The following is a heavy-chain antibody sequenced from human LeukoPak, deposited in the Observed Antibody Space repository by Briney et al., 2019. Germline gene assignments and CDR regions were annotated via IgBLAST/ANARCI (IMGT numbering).Heavy chain of an antibody. Sequence: GGSLRLSCEASGFRFSYFWMSWVRQAPGKGLEWVANINEDGSQKYYVDSVKGRFTISRDNTKNTLYLQMNSLRAEDMAVYYCARGGIVGATNAFDIWGQGTMVTVSS. V-gene: IGHV3-7*01. CDR1: GFRFSYFW. D-gene: IGHD1-26*01. CDR2: INEDGSQK. J-gene: IGHJ3*02. CDR3: ARGGIVGATNAFDI.